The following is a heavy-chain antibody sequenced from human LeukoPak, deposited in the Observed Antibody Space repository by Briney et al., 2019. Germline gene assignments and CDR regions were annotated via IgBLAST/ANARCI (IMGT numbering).Heavy chain of an antibody. D-gene: IGHD5-18*01. V-gene: IGHV1-2*02. CDR2: IDPNSGGS. Sequence: ASVTVSCKTSGYTFTGYYIHWVRQAPGQGLEWMGWIDPNSGGSNSAQKFQGRVTMTRDTSISTAYMELSRLRSDDTAVYYCARDSYGPSPVDPWGQGTLVTVSS. J-gene: IGHJ5*02. CDR3: ARDSYGPSPVDP. CDR1: GYTFTGYY.